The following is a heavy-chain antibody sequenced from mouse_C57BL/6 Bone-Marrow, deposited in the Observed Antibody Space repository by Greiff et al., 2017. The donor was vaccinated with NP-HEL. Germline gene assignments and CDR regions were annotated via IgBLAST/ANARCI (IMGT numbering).Heavy chain of an antibody. CDR1: GGTFSSYT. CDR3: ARKYYFDY. Sequence: EVKLVESGGGLVKHGGEMKREGEESGGTFSSYTRACVRQTPEKRLEWVATISGGGGNTYYPDSVKGRFTISRDNAKNTLYLQMSSLRSEDTALYYCARKYYFDYWGQGTTLTVSS. V-gene: IGHV5-9*01. J-gene: IGHJ2*01. CDR2: ISGGGGNT.